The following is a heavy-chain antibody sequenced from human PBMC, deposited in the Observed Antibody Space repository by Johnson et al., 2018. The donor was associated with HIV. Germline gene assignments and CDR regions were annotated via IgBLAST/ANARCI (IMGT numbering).Heavy chain of an antibody. J-gene: IGHJ3*01. D-gene: IGHD2-21*01. Sequence: QVQLVESGGGVVQPGRSLRLSCAASGFTFSSYAMHWVRQAPGKGLERVAVISYDGSNKYYADSVKGRFTISSDKSKNTLYLQMDSLSAEDTAMYSCAIIPAGNSFAVWGQGTMVTVSS. CDR3: AIIPAGNSFAV. V-gene: IGHV3-30-3*01. CDR2: ISYDGSNK. CDR1: GFTFSSYA.